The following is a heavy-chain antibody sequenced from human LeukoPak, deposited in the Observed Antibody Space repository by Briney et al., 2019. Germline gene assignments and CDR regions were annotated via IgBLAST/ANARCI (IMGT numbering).Heavy chain of an antibody. Sequence: KFQGRVTITRDTSASTACMELSSLRSEDTAVYYCARVIRIIPGYFDYWGQGTLVTVSS. D-gene: IGHD1-14*01. CDR3: ARVIRIIPGYFDY. V-gene: IGHV1-3*01. J-gene: IGHJ4*02.